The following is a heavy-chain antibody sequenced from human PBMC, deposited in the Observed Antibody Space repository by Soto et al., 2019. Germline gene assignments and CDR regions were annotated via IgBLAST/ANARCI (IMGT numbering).Heavy chain of an antibody. CDR2: IYYSGST. CDR3: AREPPPGYYDSSGIVGP. V-gene: IGHV4-30-4*01. J-gene: IGHJ5*02. CDR1: GGSISSGDYY. D-gene: IGHD3-22*01. Sequence: QVQLQESGPGLVKPSQTLSLTCTVSGGSISSGDYYWSWIRQPPGKGLEWIGYIYYSGSTYYNPSLKSRVTISVDTSKNQFSLKLSSVTAADTAVYYCAREPPPGYYDSSGIVGPWGQGTLVTVSS.